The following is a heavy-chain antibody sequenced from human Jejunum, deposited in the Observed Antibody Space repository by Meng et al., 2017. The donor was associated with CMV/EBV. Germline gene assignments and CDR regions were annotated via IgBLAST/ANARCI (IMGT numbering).Heavy chain of an antibody. CDR3: AKGGFGRPLDY. V-gene: IGHV3-53*01. CDR2: IYTSGNT. CDR1: GFPVSPHS. J-gene: IGHJ4*01. Sequence: CAASGFPVSPHSMNWVRQAPGKGLEWVSVIYTSGNTYYADSVKGRFTISRDSSTNTAYLQMNSLRNEDTAVYYCAKGGFGRPLDYWGHGTLVTVSS. D-gene: IGHD3-10*01.